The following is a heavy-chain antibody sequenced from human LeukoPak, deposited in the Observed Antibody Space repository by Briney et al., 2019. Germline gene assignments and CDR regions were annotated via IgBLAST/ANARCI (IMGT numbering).Heavy chain of an antibody. D-gene: IGHD3-22*01. V-gene: IGHV3-48*03. CDR1: GFTFSSYE. CDR3: ARERYYYDSSGYSNWFDP. Sequence: RSGGSLRLSCAASGFTFSSYEMNWVRQAPGKGLEWVSYISSSGSTIYYADSVKGRFTISRDNAKSSLYLQMNSLRAEDTAVYYCARERYYYDSSGYSNWFDPWGQGTLVTVSS. CDR2: ISSSGSTI. J-gene: IGHJ5*02.